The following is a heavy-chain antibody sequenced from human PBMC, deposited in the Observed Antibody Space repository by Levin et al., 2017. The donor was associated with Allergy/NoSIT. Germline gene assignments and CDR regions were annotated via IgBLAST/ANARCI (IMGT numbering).Heavy chain of an antibody. CDR1: GGTFSSYA. Sequence: PGESLKISCKASGGTFSSYAISWVRQAPGQGLEWMGRIIPILGIANYAQKFQGRVTITADKSTSTAYMELSSLRSEDTAVYYCARDRIVVVPAAILATVTTHYYYYGMDVWGQGTTVTVSS. D-gene: IGHD2-2*02. CDR2: IIPILGIA. CDR3: ARDRIVVVPAAILATVTTHYYYYGMDV. J-gene: IGHJ6*02. V-gene: IGHV1-69*04.